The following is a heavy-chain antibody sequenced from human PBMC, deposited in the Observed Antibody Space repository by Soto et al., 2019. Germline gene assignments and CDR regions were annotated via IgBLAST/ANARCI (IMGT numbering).Heavy chain of an antibody. Sequence: SETLSLTCIVSGESIISSSYYFVCMGQAPGKGLEWIGSIYYSGRTYYNPSFKSRVTISIDTSKNQFSLKLSSVTATDTAVYYCARQRTTVVTQAYFDHWGQGALVTVSS. CDR3: ARQRTTVVTQAYFDH. D-gene: IGHD2-21*02. CDR2: IYYSGRT. V-gene: IGHV4-39*01. J-gene: IGHJ4*02. CDR1: GESIISSSYY.